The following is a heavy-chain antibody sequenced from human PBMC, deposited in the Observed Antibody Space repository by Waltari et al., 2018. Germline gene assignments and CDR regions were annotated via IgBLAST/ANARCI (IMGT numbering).Heavy chain of an antibody. CDR3: ATYIGASIGTAAFDV. CDR1: GGSIITDLHS. CDR2: VSYNGAT. J-gene: IGHJ3*01. Sequence: QLQLQESGPGLLKPSETLSLTCSVSGGSIITDLHSWGWIRQPPGQGLEWIGTVSYNGATYSSPSLKSRVTLSRDTSKNQLSLTLGSVTATDTAVYYCATYIGASIGTAAFDVWGQGTLVSVSS. V-gene: IGHV4-39*01. D-gene: IGHD5-12*01.